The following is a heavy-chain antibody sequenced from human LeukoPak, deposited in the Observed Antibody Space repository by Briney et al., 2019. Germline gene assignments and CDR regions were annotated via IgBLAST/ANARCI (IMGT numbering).Heavy chain of an antibody. J-gene: IGHJ4*02. Sequence: ASVKVSCKASGYTLSDYYVHWVRQAPGQGLEWMGMINPNTGATKTAQKFQGRVTMTGDTSINTASMEPTSLTSGDAAVYYCARVPIEWSNLYFDYWGQGTHVTVSS. V-gene: IGHV1-2*02. CDR1: GYTLSDYY. CDR3: ARVPIEWSNLYFDY. D-gene: IGHD2-8*01. CDR2: INPNTGAT.